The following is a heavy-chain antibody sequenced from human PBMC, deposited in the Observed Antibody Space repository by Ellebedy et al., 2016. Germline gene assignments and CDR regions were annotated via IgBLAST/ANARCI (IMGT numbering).Heavy chain of an antibody. CDR2: TSSDGNSD. CDR1: GFTFTSYP. V-gene: IGHV3-30*09. Sequence: GGSLRLSCAASGFTFTSYPMHWVRLAPGQGLEWVASTSSDGNSDHYADSVKGRFAISRDNSKNTLDLQMTNLRGEDTAVYYCAREDGYTFGYWGQGTLVAVSS. CDR3: AREDGYTFGY. J-gene: IGHJ4*02. D-gene: IGHD5-24*01.